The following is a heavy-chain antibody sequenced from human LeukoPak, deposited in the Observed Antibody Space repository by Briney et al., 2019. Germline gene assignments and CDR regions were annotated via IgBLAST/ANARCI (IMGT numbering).Heavy chain of an antibody. J-gene: IGHJ6*03. V-gene: IGHV3-21*01. CDR3: ARDHRYCSGGSCYWESYYYYYMDV. Sequence: GGSLRLSCAASGFTFSSYSMNWVRQAPGKGLEWVSSISSSSTYIYYADSVKGRFTISRDNAKNSLYLQMNSLRADDTAVYYCARDHRYCSGGSCYWESYYYYYMDVWGTGTTVTVSS. CDR1: GFTFSSYS. D-gene: IGHD2-15*01. CDR2: ISSSSTYI.